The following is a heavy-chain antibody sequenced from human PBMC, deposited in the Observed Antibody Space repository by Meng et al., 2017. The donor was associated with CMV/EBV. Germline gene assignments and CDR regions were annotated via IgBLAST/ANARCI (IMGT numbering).Heavy chain of an antibody. V-gene: IGHV3-21*01. D-gene: IGHD6-13*01. CDR1: GFTFSSYS. CDR3: ARGEQLAEYFQH. J-gene: IGHJ1*01. Sequence: EVQLVESGGGLVKPGGSLRLSWSASGFTFSSYSMNWVRQAPGKGLEWVSSISSSSSYIYYADSVKGRFTISRDNAKNSLYLQMNSLRAEDTAVYYCARGEQLAEYFQHWGQGTLVTVSS. CDR2: ISSSSSYI.